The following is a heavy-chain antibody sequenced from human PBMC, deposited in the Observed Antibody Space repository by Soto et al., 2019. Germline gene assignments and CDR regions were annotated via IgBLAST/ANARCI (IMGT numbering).Heavy chain of an antibody. CDR2: IIPIFGRP. V-gene: IGHV1-69*12. CDR3: TSDTDHVELGMNYYCVM. Sequence: QVQLVQSGAEVKKPGSSVKVSCRAPGGSFSSYAISWVRQAPGQGLEWMGGIIPIFGRPHYGQKFQARVTVTADESTTMAHRELSNLRSEDSAVYSCTSDTDHVELGMNYYCVM. D-gene: IGHD1-20*01. J-gene: IGHJ6*01. CDR1: GGSFSSYA.